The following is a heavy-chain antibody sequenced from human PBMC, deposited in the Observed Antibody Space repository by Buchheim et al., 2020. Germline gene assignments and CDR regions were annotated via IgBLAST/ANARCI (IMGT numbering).Heavy chain of an antibody. CDR2: IKDNGGTT. CDR3: ARDPVVVVPAAIEPGGWFDP. CDR1: GFTFNNFA. J-gene: IGHJ5*02. D-gene: IGHD2-2*02. Sequence: EVQLLESGGGLVQPGGSLRLSCVGSGFTFNNFAMSWVRQAPGKGLDWVSSIKDNGGTTYYADSVKGRFTISRDNSKKTLYLQMNSLRAEDTAVYYCARDPVVVVPAAIEPGGWFDPWGQGTL. V-gene: IGHV3-23*01.